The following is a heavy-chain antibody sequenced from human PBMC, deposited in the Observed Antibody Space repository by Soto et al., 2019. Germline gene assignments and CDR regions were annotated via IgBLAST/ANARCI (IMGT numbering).Heavy chain of an antibody. CDR1: GFTFRGGA. CDR2: ISGSGEMT. J-gene: IGHJ4*02. V-gene: IGHV3-23*01. Sequence: GGSLRLSCAASGFTFRGGAMSWVRQAPGKGLEWVSSISGSGEMTHYAESVKGRFTISRDNSKNTLYLQMGSLRAEDTALYYCARYEMTYKWNDWGQRTLVTVSS. D-gene: IGHD1-1*01. CDR3: ARYEMTYKWND.